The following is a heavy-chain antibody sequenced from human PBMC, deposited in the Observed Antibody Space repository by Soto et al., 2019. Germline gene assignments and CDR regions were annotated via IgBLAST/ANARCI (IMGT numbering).Heavy chain of an antibody. CDR2: IYYSGST. D-gene: IGHD3-9*01. Sequence: QLQLQESGPGLVKPSETLSLTCTVSGGSISSSSYYWGWIRQPPGKGLEWIGSIYYSGSTYYNPSLKSRVTISADTSKNQFSLKLSSVTAADTAVYYCARLGAYYDILTGYSTYSDWGQGTLVTVSS. V-gene: IGHV4-39*01. J-gene: IGHJ4*02. CDR1: GGSISSSSYY. CDR3: ARLGAYYDILTGYSTYSD.